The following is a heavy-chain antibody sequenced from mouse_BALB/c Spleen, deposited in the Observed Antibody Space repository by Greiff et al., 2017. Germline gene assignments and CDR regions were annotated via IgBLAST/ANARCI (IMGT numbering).Heavy chain of an antibody. CDR2: ISDGGSYT. CDR3: ARDPGSSYFDY. V-gene: IGHV5-4*02. D-gene: IGHD1-1*01. CDR1: GFTFSDYY. Sequence: EVKLMESGGGLVKPGGSLKLSCAASGFTFSDYYMYWVRQTPEKRLEWVATISDGGSYTYYPDSVKGRFTISRDNAKNNLYLQMSSLKSEDTAMYYCARDPGSSYFDYWGQGTTLTVSS. J-gene: IGHJ2*01.